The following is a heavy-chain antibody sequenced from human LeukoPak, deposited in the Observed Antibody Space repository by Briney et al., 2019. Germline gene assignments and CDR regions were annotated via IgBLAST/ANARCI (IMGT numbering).Heavy chain of an antibody. CDR1: GFTFSNYD. CDR3: ARDRGGGSCYDY. J-gene: IGHJ4*02. D-gene: IGHD2-15*01. Sequence: SGGSLRLSCAASGFTFSNYDMHWVRQATGKGLEWVSAIGTAGDTYYQGSVRGRFTISRDNAKNTLYLQMNSLRADDSAVYYCARDRGGGSCYDYWGQGTLVIVSS. V-gene: IGHV3-13*04. CDR2: IGTAGDT.